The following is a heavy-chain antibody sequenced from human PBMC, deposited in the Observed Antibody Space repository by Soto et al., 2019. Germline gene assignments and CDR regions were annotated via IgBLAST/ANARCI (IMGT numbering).Heavy chain of an antibody. CDR3: AKDHTFYYYNSGSYGMYV. CDR1: GLTFSDYA. D-gene: IGHD3-22*01. CDR2: VSHDGRNT. Sequence: PGGSLRLSCAASGLTFSDYAMHWVLQAPCKGLEWVAVVSHDGRNTHYADSVKGRFTISRDSSKNTVSLEMTSLRAEDTAVYYCAKDHTFYYYNSGSYGMYVCGQGTTVTVYS. V-gene: IGHV3-30*18. J-gene: IGHJ6*02.